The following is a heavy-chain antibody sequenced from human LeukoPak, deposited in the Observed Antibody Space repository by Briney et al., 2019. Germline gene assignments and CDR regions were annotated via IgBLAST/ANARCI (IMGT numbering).Heavy chain of an antibody. CDR3: TTDFPIRGDY. CDR1: GFTFSSYT. J-gene: IGHJ4*02. V-gene: IGHV3-15*01. CDR2: IKSETDGGTT. Sequence: GGSLRLSCAASGFTFSSYTMNWVRQAPGQGLEWVGRIKSETDGGTTDYAAPVKGRCTISRDDSKTTLYLQMNSLKTEDTAVYYCTTDFPIRGDYWGQGTLVTVSS.